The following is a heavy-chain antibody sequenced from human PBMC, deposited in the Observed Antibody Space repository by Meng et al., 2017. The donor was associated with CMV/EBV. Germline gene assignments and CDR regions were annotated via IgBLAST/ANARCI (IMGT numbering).Heavy chain of an antibody. J-gene: IGHJ4*02. D-gene: IGHD3-16*02. Sequence: TLRSYGMHWVRQAPGKGLESVAVISYDGSNKYHADSVKGRFTISRDNSKNTLYLQMNSLRTEDTAVYYCAKDPLPLRLGELSLYYDYWGQGTLVTVSS. CDR3: AKDPLPLRLGELSLYYDY. CDR1: TLRSYG. V-gene: IGHV3-30*18. CDR2: ISYDGSNK.